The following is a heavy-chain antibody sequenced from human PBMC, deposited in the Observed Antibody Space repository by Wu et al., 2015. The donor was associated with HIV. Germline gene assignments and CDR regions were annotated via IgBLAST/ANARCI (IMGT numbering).Heavy chain of an antibody. J-gene: IGHJ5*02. D-gene: IGHD2-2*01. CDR3: ARDSGDCSSTSCYWFDP. CDR1: GYTFTGYY. V-gene: IGHV1-2*02. Sequence: QVQLVQSGAEVKKPGASVKVSCKASGYTFTGYYMHWVRQAPGQGLEWMGWINPNSGGTNYAQKFQGRVTMTRDTSISTAYMELSRLRSDDTAVYYCARDSGDCSSTSCYWFDPWGQGTLGHRL. CDR2: INPNSGGT.